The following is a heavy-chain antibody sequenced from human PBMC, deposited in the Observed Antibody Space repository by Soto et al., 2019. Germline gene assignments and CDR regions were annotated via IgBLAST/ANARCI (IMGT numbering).Heavy chain of an antibody. Sequence: EVQLVESGGGLVQPGGSLRLSCAASGFTFSSYWMHWVRQVPGKGLVWVSRIHFDGSTTHYADSVKGRFTISRDNAKNPLSLQMNSLRAEDTAVYYCARDAYFSGYFPFDCWGQGTLVTVSS. V-gene: IGHV3-74*01. J-gene: IGHJ4*02. CDR2: IHFDGSTT. D-gene: IGHD5-12*01. CDR3: ARDAYFSGYFPFDC. CDR1: GFTFSSYW.